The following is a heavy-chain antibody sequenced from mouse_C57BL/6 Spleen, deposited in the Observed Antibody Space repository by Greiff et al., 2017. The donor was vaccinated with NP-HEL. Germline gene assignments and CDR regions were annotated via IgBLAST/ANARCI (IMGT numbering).Heavy chain of an antibody. Sequence: QVQLQQSGAELARPGASVKMSCKASGYNFTSYTMHWVKQRPGQGLEWIGYINPSSGYTKYNQKFKDKATLTADKSSSTAYMQLSSLTSEDSAVYYCAIYPITTVVAPDYWGQGTTLTVSS. J-gene: IGHJ2*01. V-gene: IGHV1-4*01. CDR3: AIYPITTVVAPDY. D-gene: IGHD1-1*01. CDR2: INPSSGYT. CDR1: GYNFTSYT.